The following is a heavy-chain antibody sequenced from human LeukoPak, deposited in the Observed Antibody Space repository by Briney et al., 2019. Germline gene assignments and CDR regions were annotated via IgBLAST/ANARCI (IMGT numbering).Heavy chain of an antibody. J-gene: IGHJ4*02. D-gene: IGHD5-12*01. Sequence: GGSLRLSCVASGLTTSSNYMSRVRQAPGKGLEWVSLIYSGSSTYYADSVKGRFTISRDKSKNTLYLQMSSLRVEDTAVYYCAMGAIVATLDYWGQGTLVTVSS. V-gene: IGHV3-66*01. CDR1: GLTTSSNY. CDR3: AMGAIVATLDY. CDR2: IYSGSST.